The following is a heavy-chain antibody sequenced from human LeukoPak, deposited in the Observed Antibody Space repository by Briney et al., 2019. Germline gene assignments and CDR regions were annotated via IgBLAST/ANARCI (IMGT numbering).Heavy chain of an antibody. CDR1: GFTFSSYA. CDR2: FSGSGGST. CDR3: AKGPGDYYYYYYMDV. Sequence: GGSLRLSCAASGFTFSSYAMSWVRQAPGKGLDWASAFSGSGGSTYYADSVKGRFTISRDNSKNTLYLQMNSLRAEDTAVYYCAKGPGDYYYYYYMDVWGKGTTVTVSS. V-gene: IGHV3-23*01. D-gene: IGHD3-10*01. J-gene: IGHJ6*03.